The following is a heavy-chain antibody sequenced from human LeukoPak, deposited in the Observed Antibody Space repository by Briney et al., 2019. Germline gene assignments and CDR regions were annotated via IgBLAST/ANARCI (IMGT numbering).Heavy chain of an antibody. J-gene: IGHJ4*02. D-gene: IGHD2-2*01. CDR3: AKLYCGSTSCYFPGGDYFDY. V-gene: IGHV3-30*02. CDR1: GFTFSSYG. Sequence: GGSLRLSCAAPGFTFSSYGMHWVRQAPGKGLEWVAFIRYDGSNKYYADSVKGRFTISRDNSKNTLYLQMNSLRAEDTAVYYCAKLYCGSTSCYFPGGDYFDYWGQGTLVTVSS. CDR2: IRYDGSNK.